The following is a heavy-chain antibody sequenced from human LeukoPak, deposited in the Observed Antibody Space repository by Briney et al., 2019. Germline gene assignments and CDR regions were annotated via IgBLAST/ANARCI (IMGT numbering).Heavy chain of an antibody. J-gene: IGHJ4*02. D-gene: IGHD3-22*01. Sequence: MPGGSLRLSCAASGFTFSSYSMNWVRQAPGKGLEWVSSVSSSSSYIYYADSVKGRFTISRDNSKNTLYLQMNSLRAEDTAVYYCARGRYSSGYQTPPADYWGQGTLVTVSS. CDR2: VSSSSSYI. CDR1: GFTFSSYS. CDR3: ARGRYSSGYQTPPADY. V-gene: IGHV3-21*01.